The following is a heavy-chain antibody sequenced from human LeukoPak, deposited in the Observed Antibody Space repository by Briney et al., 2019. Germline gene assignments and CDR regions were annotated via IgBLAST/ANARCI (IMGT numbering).Heavy chain of an antibody. CDR3: ARGQYSSGWSYNWFDP. CDR1: GFTFSDYY. Sequence: GGSLRLSCAASGFTFSDYYMSWIRQAPGKGLEWVSYISSSGSTIYYADSVKGRFTISRDNAKNSLYLQMNSLRAEDTAVYYCARGQYSSGWSYNWFDPWGQGTLVTVSS. CDR2: ISSSGSTI. D-gene: IGHD6-19*01. J-gene: IGHJ5*02. V-gene: IGHV3-11*01.